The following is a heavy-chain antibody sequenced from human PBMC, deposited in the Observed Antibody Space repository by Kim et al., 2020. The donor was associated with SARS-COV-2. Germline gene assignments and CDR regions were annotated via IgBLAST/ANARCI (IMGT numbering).Heavy chain of an antibody. Sequence: YRPSFRGQVTISADKSISTAYLQWSSLKASDTAMYYCARHWGSGWYGGDYWGQGTLVTVSS. D-gene: IGHD6-19*01. J-gene: IGHJ4*02. CDR3: ARHWGSGWYGGDY. V-gene: IGHV5-51*01.